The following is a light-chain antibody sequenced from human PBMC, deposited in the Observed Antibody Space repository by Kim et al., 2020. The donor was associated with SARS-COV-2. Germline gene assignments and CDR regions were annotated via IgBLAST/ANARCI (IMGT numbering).Light chain of an antibody. J-gene: IGLJ3*02. CDR2: LDSDGSH. CDR1: SGHTTYD. CDR3: HTWGSGIWV. V-gene: IGLV4-69*01. Sequence: QLVLTQSPSASASLGASVKLTCTLSSGHTTYDIAWHQQQPGKGPRFLMKLDSDGSHDKGDGVPDRFSGSSSGAERYLSISRLQSEDEAEYYCHTWGSGIWVFGGGTQLTVL.